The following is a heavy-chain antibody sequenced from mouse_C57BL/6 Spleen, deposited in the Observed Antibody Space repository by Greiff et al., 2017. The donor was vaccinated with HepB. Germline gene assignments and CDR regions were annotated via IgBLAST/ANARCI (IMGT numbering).Heavy chain of an antibody. D-gene: IGHD1-1*01. CDR1: GYTFTSYW. CDR2: IDPSDSYT. J-gene: IGHJ3*01. Sequence: QVQLQQPGAELVKPGASVKLSCKASGYTFTSYWMQWVKQRPGQGLEWIGEIDPSDSYTNYNQKFKDKATLTADKSSSTAYMQLSSLTSEDSAVYYCARDYGSSPFAYWGQGTLVTVSA. CDR3: ARDYGSSPFAY. V-gene: IGHV1-50*01.